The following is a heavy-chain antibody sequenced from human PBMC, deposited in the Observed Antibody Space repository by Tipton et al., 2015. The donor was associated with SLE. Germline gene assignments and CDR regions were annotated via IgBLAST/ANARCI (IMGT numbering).Heavy chain of an antibody. CDR1: GDSISLYY. D-gene: IGHD6-13*01. CDR2: IYASGST. V-gene: IGHV4-4*07. CDR3: ARETYSSSWNFDY. Sequence: TLSLTCTVSGDSISLYYWNWIRQPAGEGLEWIGRIYASGSTNYNPSLRSRAAMSVDTSKKQFSLKLSSVTAADTAVYYCARETYSSSWNFDYWGQGTLVTVSS. J-gene: IGHJ4*02.